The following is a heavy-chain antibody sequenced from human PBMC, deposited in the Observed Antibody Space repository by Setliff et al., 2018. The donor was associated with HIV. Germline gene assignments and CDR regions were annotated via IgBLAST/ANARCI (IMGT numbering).Heavy chain of an antibody. Sequence: ASVKVSCKASGYTFTSYYGISWVRQAPGQGLEWMGWISAYNGNTSYAQKLQGRVTMTTDTSTSTAYMELRSLRSDDTAVYYCAREIGDYYDSSGYYPPTDYYYGMDVWGQGTTVTVSS. CDR1: GYTFTSYYG. CDR3: AREIGDYYDSSGYYPPTDYYYGMDV. V-gene: IGHV1-18*01. J-gene: IGHJ6*02. CDR2: ISAYNGNT. D-gene: IGHD3-22*01.